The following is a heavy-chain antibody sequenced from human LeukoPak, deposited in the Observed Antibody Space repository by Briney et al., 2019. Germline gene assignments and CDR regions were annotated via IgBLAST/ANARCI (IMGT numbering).Heavy chain of an antibody. CDR2: MNPNSGNT. V-gene: IGHV1-8*01. J-gene: IGHJ5*02. D-gene: IGHD1-26*01. Sequence: ASVKVSCKASGYTFTSYDINWVRQATGQGLEWMGWMNPNSGNTGYAQKFQGRVTMTRNTSISTAYMELSSLRSEDTAVYYCARLGSYFLYNWFDPWGQGTLVTVSS. CDR1: GYTFTSYD. CDR3: ARLGSYFLYNWFDP.